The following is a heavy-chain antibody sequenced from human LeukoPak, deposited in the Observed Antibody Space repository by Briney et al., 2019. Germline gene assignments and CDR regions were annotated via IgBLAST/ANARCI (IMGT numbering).Heavy chain of an antibody. D-gene: IGHD3-3*01. CDR2: ITPNSGGT. CDR1: GYTFTNYG. J-gene: IGHJ4*02. CDR3: AVIDHEYYDFWSGYYNFDY. Sequence: ASVKVSCKASGYTFTNYGITWVRQAPGQGLEWMGWITPNSGGTNYAQKFQGRVTMTRDTSISTAYMELSRLRSDDTAVYYCAVIDHEYYDFWSGYYNFDYWGQGTLVTVSS. V-gene: IGHV1-2*02.